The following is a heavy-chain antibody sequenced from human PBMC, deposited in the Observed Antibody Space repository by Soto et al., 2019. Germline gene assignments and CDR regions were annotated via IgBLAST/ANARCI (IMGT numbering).Heavy chain of an antibody. J-gene: IGHJ4*02. CDR3: ARSESWIQLWLLY. D-gene: IGHD5-18*01. Sequence: VGSLRLSCAASGFTFSSYAMHWVRQAPGKGLEWVAVISYDGSNKYYADSVKGRFTISRDNSKNTLYLQMNSLRAEDTAVYYCARSESWIQLWLLYWGQGTLVTVS. CDR1: GFTFSSYA. V-gene: IGHV3-30-3*01. CDR2: ISYDGSNK.